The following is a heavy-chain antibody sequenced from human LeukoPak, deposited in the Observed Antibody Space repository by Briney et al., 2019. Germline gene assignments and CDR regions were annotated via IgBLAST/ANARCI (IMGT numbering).Heavy chain of an antibody. V-gene: IGHV3-53*04. CDR1: GFTLSSNY. CDR2: IYSGGST. D-gene: IGHD3-22*01. Sequence: GGSLRLSCAASGFTLSSNYMSWVRQAPGKGLEWVSVIYSGGSTYYADSVKGRFTISRHNSKNTLYLQMNSLRAEDTAVYYCAREARYDSSYSWGQGTLVTVSS. CDR3: AREARYDSSYS. J-gene: IGHJ4*02.